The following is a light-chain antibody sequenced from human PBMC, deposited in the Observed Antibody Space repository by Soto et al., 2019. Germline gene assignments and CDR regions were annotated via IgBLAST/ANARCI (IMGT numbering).Light chain of an antibody. CDR2: GAS. CDR3: QQYGSSPRIT. J-gene: IGKJ3*01. Sequence: EIVLTQSPGTLSLSPGERATLSCRASQSVRSSYLAWYQQTPGQAPRLLIYGASSRATGIPGRFSGSGSGTDFTLTISRLEPEDFAVYYCQQYGSSPRITFGPGTKVDIK. V-gene: IGKV3-20*01. CDR1: QSVRSSY.